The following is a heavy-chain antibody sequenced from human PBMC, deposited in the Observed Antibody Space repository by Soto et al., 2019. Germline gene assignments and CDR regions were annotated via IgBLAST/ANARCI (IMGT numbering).Heavy chain of an antibody. J-gene: IGHJ6*02. CDR2: IQSKTDGGAT. CDR3: TTAPYYYRSRSYYNVSFYYYGREG. V-gene: IGHV3-15*01. Sequence: GRRLRLSCAAGPFSFSNAWMSWVRQDPGKGLEWVGRIQSKTDGGATDYASPVKCRFTISRDDSKNTLYLQMNSLKTDYTAIYYCTTAPYYYRSRSYYNVSFYYYGREGLDRGTRVAVPS. CDR1: PFSFSNAW. D-gene: IGHD3-10*01.